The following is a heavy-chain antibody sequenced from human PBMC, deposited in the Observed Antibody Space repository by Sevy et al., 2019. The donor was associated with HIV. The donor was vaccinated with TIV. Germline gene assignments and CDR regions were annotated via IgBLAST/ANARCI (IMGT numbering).Heavy chain of an antibody. J-gene: IGHJ3*02. CDR3: GREMISMVPGVPDAFDI. CDR2: INSDGSNT. V-gene: IGHV3-74*01. Sequence: GGSLRLSCAASGFTFSTYWMHWVHQVPGKGLVWVSRINSDGSNTNYADSVKGRFTTSRDNAKNTVYLQMNSLRADDTALYFCGREMISMVPGVPDAFDIWGHGTMVTVSS. D-gene: IGHD3-10*01. CDR1: GFTFSTYW.